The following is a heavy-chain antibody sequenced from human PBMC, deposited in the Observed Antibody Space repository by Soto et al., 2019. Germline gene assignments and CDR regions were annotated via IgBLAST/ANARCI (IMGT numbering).Heavy chain of an antibody. CDR2: IYYSGSS. V-gene: IGHV4-39*01. Sequence: PSETLSLTCTVSGGSISSGPYYWGWIRQPPGKGLEWIGNIYYSGSSYSNPSFKTRVTMSVDTSKRQFSLKLSSVTAADTAVYYCARWDFEFDPWGQGTLVTVSS. D-gene: IGHD1-26*01. CDR3: ARWDFEFDP. CDR1: GGSISSGPYY. J-gene: IGHJ5*02.